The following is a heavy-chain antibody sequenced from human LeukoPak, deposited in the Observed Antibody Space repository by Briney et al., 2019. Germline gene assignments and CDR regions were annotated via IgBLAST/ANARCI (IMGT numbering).Heavy chain of an antibody. CDR1: GFTFSSYT. D-gene: IGHD2-2*01. J-gene: IGHJ4*02. Sequence: PGGSLRLSCAASGFTFSSYTMNWVRQAPGKGLEWVSSISSSSNYIYYTDSVKGRFTISRDNAKNSLYLQMNSLRAEDTAVYYCARTLGYCSSTNCFLTFDYWGQGTLVTVSS. CDR2: ISSSSNYI. V-gene: IGHV3-21*01. CDR3: ARTLGYCSSTNCFLTFDY.